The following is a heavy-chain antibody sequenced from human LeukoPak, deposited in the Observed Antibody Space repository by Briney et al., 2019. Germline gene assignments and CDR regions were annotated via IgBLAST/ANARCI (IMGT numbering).Heavy chain of an antibody. CDR3: AREGHSSGRAGAFDI. D-gene: IGHD6-25*01. CDR2: ISHYIRNK. Sequence: GGSQSLFWAASGFTFISYAMNWVRHQPGKWLEWVALISHYIRNKHYPDSVKGRFTISRDNSKNTVYLQIYALNTDDSAIYYCAREGHSSGRAGAFDIWGQGTMVTVS. J-gene: IGHJ3*02. CDR1: GFTFISYA. V-gene: IGHV3-30*03.